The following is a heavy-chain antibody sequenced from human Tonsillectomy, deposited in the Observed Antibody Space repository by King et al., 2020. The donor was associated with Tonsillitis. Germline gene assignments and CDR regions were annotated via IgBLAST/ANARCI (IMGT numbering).Heavy chain of an antibody. CDR3: ARHPHCGSDCYTLDF. CDR2: INQDGSKT. CDR1: GFSFNSDW. J-gene: IGHJ4*02. Sequence: VQLVESGGGLVQPGGSLILSCAASGFSFNSDWRSWVRQAPGKGLEWVADINQDGSKTYYVASVRGRFTIYRDNAKNSVYLQMYSLRAEDTAVYYCARHPHCGSDCYTLDFWGQGTLVTVSS. V-gene: IGHV3-7*03. D-gene: IGHD2-21*02.